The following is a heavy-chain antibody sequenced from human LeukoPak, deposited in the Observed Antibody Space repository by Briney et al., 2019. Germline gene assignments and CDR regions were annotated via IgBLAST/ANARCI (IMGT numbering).Heavy chain of an antibody. CDR2: IYTSGST. CDR1: GGSISSYY. D-gene: IGHD5-24*01. V-gene: IGHV4-4*07. Sequence: SETLSLTCTVSGGSISSYYWSWIRQPAGKGLEWIGRIYTSGSTNYNPSLKSRVTMSADTSKNQFSLKLRSVTPADTAMYYCARDPLQMSAKPFDFWGQGTLVTVSS. CDR3: ARDPLQMSAKPFDF. J-gene: IGHJ4*02.